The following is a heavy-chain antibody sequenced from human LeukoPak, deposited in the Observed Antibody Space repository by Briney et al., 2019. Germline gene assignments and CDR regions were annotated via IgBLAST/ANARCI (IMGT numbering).Heavy chain of an antibody. CDR2: VYYSGST. CDR3: ARDTGTGVDY. Sequence: SETLSLTCTVSGGSISSYHWSWIRQPPGKGLEWIGYVYYSGSTSYNPSLKNRVTISVDTSKNQFSLKLSSVTAADTAVYYCARDTGTGVDYWGQGTLVTVSS. D-gene: IGHD1-14*01. V-gene: IGHV4-59*12. CDR1: GGSISSYH. J-gene: IGHJ4*02.